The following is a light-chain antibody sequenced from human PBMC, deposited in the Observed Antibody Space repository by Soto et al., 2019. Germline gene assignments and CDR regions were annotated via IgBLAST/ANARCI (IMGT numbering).Light chain of an antibody. CDR3: MQGTHWPYT. CDR2: TVS. Sequence: DVVLTQSPLSLPVTLGQPASISCRSSQSLLYSDGSNYLNWFQQRPGQSPRRLIFTVSNRDSGVPDRFSGSGSGTDFTLKISRVEAEDIGVYYCMQGTHWPYTFGQGTRLEIK. V-gene: IGKV2-30*01. J-gene: IGKJ2*01. CDR1: QSLLYSDGSNY.